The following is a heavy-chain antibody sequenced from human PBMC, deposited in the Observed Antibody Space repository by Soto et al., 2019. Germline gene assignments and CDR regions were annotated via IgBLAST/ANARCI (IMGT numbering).Heavy chain of an antibody. CDR2: TYYRSKWYN. D-gene: IGHD1-26*01. CDR1: GDSVASNTAS. V-gene: IGHV6-1*01. CDR3: VRDVGFDFDY. Sequence: QTLSVTCAISGDSVASNTASWNWIRQSPSRGLEWLGRTYYRSKWYNDYAVSVKSRISINPDTSKNQFSLQLNYVTPEDTALYYCVRDVGFDFDYWGQGTLVTVSS. J-gene: IGHJ4*02.